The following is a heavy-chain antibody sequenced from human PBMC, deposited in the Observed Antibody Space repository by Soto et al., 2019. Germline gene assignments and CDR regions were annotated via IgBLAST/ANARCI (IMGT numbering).Heavy chain of an antibody. CDR3: ARGRYSYETIYYKFYYSALDV. Sequence: SETLSLTCGVYGGSIRGYYWRWIRQSPGKGLEWIGDINDNGGTNYNPSLKGRVTTSLDTSKKQVSLRVSSVTAADTAVYYCARGRYSYETIYYKFYYSALDVWGQGTTVTVSS. J-gene: IGHJ6*02. CDR1: GGSIRGYY. D-gene: IGHD3-10*01. CDR2: INDNGGT. V-gene: IGHV4-34*01.